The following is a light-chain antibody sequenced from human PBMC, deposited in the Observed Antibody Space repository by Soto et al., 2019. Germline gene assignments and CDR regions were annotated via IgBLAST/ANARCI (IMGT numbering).Light chain of an antibody. Sequence: QSALTQPPSASGSPGQSVTISCTGTSSDVGTYDYVSWYQQHPGKAPKLIIYDVSKRPSGVPDRFSGSKSGNTASLTISGLQAEDEADYYCCSYAGSQTWVFGGGTKLTVL. CDR2: DVS. V-gene: IGLV2-11*01. CDR3: CSYAGSQTWV. CDR1: SSDVGTYDY. J-gene: IGLJ3*02.